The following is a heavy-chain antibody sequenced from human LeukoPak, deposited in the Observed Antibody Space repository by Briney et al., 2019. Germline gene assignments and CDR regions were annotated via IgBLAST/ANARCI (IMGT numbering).Heavy chain of an antibody. V-gene: IGHV3-30*02. D-gene: IGHD2-8*02. CDR2: IRYDGSNK. J-gene: IGHJ4*02. CDR3: ATYRQVLLPFES. Sequence: GGSLRLSCAASGFTFSSYGMHWVRQAPGKGLEWVAFIRYDGSNKYYADSAKGRFTISRDNSKNTLYLQMNSLRAEDTAIYYCATYRQVLLPFESWGQGTLVTVSS. CDR1: GFTFSSYG.